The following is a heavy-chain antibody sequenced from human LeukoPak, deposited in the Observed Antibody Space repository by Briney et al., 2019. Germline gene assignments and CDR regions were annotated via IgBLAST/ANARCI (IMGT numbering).Heavy chain of an antibody. Sequence: GASVKVSCKASGYTFTGYYMHWVRQAPGQGLEWMGWINPNSGGTNYAQKFQGRVTMTRDTSISTAYMEPSRLRSDDTAVYYCARVPLPPYYYDSSGYRGPYYYMDVWGKGTTVTVSS. V-gene: IGHV1-2*02. CDR2: INPNSGGT. CDR3: ARVPLPPYYYDSSGYRGPYYYMDV. D-gene: IGHD3-22*01. J-gene: IGHJ6*03. CDR1: GYTFTGYY.